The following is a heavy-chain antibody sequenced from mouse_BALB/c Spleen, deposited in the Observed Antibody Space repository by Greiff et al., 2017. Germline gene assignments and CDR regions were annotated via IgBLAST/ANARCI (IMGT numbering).Heavy chain of an antibody. Sequence: VQLQQSGPELVKPGASVKISCKASGYSFTGYFMNWVMQSHGKSLEWIGRINPYNGDTFYNQKFKGKATLTVDKSSSTAHMELRSLASEDSAVYYCARRSSGYYFDYWGQGTTLTVSS. J-gene: IGHJ2*01. CDR1: GYSFTGYF. D-gene: IGHD1-3*01. CDR2: INPYNGDT. CDR3: ARRSSGYYFDY. V-gene: IGHV1-20*02.